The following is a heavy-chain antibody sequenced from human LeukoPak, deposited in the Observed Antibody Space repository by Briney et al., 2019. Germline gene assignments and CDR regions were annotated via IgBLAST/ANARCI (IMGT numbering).Heavy chain of an antibody. D-gene: IGHD3-10*01. CDR1: GFTFEEYG. J-gene: IGHJ1*01. CDR2: ISLNGGAT. V-gene: IGHV3-20*04. Sequence: PGGSLRLSCVASGFTFEEYGMSRVRQAPGKGLEWVSGISLNGGATGYADSVKGRFTISRDNAKNSPYLQMNSLRAEDTALYYCVRSITMFQYWGQGTLVTVSS. CDR3: VRSITMFQY.